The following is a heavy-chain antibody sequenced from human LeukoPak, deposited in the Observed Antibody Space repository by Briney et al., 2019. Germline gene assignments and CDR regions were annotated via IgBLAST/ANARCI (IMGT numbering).Heavy chain of an antibody. Sequence: SHTLSLICTVSVGYLSSGRTYWSWFRQPPGKGLERIGYTSYTGSTYYYPSLKSRLTISVDTSESQFSLKLSSVTAADTAVYYCARAPETYNFGRLESWGQGTLVSV. J-gene: IGHJ5*02. CDR3: ARAPETYNFGRLES. CDR2: TSYTGST. CDR1: VGYLSSGRTY. D-gene: IGHD1-20*01. V-gene: IGHV4-31*03.